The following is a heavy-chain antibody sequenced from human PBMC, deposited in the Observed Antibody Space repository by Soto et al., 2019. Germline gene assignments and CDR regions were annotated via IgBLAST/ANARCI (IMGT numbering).Heavy chain of an antibody. J-gene: IGHJ6*03. V-gene: IGHV3-48*04. CDR1: GFTFSSYS. D-gene: IGHD6-6*01. CDR2: ISSSSSSI. Sequence: GGSLRLSCAASGFTFSSYSMNWVRQAPGKGLEWVSYISSSSSSIDYAESVKGRFTISRDNAKNSLYLQMNSLRAEDTALYYCAKDKRGLWGIAARPFLYMDVWGKGTTVTVSS. CDR3: AKDKRGLWGIAARPFLYMDV.